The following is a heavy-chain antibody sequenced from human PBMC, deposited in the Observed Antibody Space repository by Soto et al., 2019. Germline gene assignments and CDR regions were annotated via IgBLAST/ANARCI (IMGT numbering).Heavy chain of an antibody. V-gene: IGHV4-59*01. Sequence: SETLSLTCTISGCSIGGYYWSWIRQPPGKGLEWIGYMYNTGSTVYNPSYKSRDTKSVDTSKNQFSLKLNSVTAADTAVYYCARDLWGYCGTDCYPLDVWGQGTTVTVS. J-gene: IGHJ6*02. CDR2: MYNTGST. D-gene: IGHD2-21*02. CDR3: ARDLWGYCGTDCYPLDV. CDR1: GCSIGGYY.